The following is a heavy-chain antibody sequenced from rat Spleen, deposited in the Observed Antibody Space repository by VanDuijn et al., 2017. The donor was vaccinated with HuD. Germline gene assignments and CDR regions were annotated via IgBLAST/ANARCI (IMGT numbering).Heavy chain of an antibody. CDR2: MRYDGDT. D-gene: IGHD1-2*01. Sequence: SLTCTVSEFSLTGNNIHWVRQFPGKGLEWMGRMRYDGDTSYNSALKSRLSISRDTSKNQVFLKMGSLQSDDTAIYYCTRSLYSSPLFDYWGQGVMVTVSS. V-gene: IGHV2-63*01. CDR1: EFSLTGNN. J-gene: IGHJ2*01. CDR3: TRSLYSSPLFDY.